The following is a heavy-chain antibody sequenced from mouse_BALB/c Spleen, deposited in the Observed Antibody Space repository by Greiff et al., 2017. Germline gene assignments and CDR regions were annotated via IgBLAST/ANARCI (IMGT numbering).Heavy chain of an antibody. CDR2: IAPGSGST. J-gene: IGHJ1*01. Sequence: DLVKPGASVKLSCKASGYTFTSYWMNWIKQRPGQGLEWIGRIAPGSGSTYYNEMFKGKATLTVDTSSSTAYIQLSSLSSEDSAVYFCASSYWYFDVWGAGTTVTVSS. V-gene: IGHV1S41*01. CDR1: GYTFTSYW. CDR3: ASSYWYFDV.